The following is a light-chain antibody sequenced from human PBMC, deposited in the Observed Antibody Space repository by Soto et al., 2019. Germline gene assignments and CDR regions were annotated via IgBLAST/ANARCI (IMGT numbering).Light chain of an antibody. CDR2: GAS. Sequence: EIVLTQSPGTLSLSPGERATLSCRASQTVRTNYLAWFQHKPGQAPRLLIYGASSRATGIPDRFGGSGSGTDFTLTINRPEPEDFAVYFCQQYCDSHLSFGGGTKVEIK. V-gene: IGKV3-20*01. CDR3: QQYCDSHLS. J-gene: IGKJ4*01. CDR1: QTVRTNY.